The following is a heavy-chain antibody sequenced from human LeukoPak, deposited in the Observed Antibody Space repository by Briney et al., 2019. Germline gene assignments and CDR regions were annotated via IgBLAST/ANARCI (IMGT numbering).Heavy chain of an antibody. Sequence: ASVKVSCKASGGTFSSYAISWVRQAPGQGLEWMGWISAYNGNTNYAQKLQGRVTMTTDTSTSTAYMELRSLRSDDTAVYYCARDRDDVLLWFGESSQYYFDYWGQGTLVTVSS. V-gene: IGHV1-18*01. J-gene: IGHJ4*02. CDR2: ISAYNGNT. CDR1: GGTFSSYA. CDR3: ARDRDDVLLWFGESSQYYFDY. D-gene: IGHD3-10*01.